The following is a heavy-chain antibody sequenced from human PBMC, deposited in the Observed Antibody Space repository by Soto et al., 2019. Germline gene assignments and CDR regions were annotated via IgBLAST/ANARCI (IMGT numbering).Heavy chain of an antibody. D-gene: IGHD4-17*01. CDR3: ARDLHGDPYY. J-gene: IGHJ4*02. CDR1: GGSISSSSYY. CDR2: IYYSGST. V-gene: IGHV4-39*02. Sequence: PSETLSLTCTVSGGSISSSSYYWGWIRQPPGKGLEWIGSIYYSGSTYYNPSLKSRVTISVDTSKNQFSLKLSSVTAADTAVYYCARDLHGDPYYWGQGNLGTVSS.